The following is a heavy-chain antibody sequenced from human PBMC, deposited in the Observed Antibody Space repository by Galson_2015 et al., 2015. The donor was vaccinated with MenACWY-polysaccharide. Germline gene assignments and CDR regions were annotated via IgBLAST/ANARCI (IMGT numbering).Heavy chain of an antibody. V-gene: IGHV3-74*01. CDR1: GFTFSSYW. Sequence: SLRLSCAASGFTFSSYWMHWVRQVPGQGLVWVSRINSDGSNTSYADSVKGRFTISRDNAKNTLYLQMNSLRAEDTAVYYCARQPTYYGSGWGQGTLVTVSP. J-gene: IGHJ4*02. CDR2: INSDGSNT. CDR3: ARQPTYYGSG. D-gene: IGHD3-10*01.